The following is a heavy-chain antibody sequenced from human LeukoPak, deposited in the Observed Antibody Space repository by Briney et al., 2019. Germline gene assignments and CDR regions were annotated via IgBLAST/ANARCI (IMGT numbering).Heavy chain of an antibody. CDR1: GFTFSSYS. V-gene: IGHV3-21*01. J-gene: IGHJ4*02. D-gene: IGHD3-10*01. Sequence: GGSLRLSCAASGFTFSSYSINWVRQAPGKGLEWVSCISTSSDYIYYAASVKGRFTISRDNAKNSLYLQMNSLRVEDTAVYYCVRERFHGSGAPKFDHWGQGILVTVSS. CDR2: ISTSSDYI. CDR3: VRERFHGSGAPKFDH.